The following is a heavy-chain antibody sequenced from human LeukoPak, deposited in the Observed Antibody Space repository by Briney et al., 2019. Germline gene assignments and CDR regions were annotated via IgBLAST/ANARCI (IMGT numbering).Heavy chain of an antibody. J-gene: IGHJ4*02. Sequence: RASETLSLTCAVYGESLNYYYWSWIRQSPGKGLEWIGDIFDGKTINYNPSLKSRVTVSAATSSQQFSLNLKSVTAADTAVYFCASGAWAARLNSWAQGALVIVSS. CDR2: IFDGKTI. CDR1: GESLNYYY. D-gene: IGHD4-23*01. V-gene: IGHV4-34*12. CDR3: ASGAWAARLNS.